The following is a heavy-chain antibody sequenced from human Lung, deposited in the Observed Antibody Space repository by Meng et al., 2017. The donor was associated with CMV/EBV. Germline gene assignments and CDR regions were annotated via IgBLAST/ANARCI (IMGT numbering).Heavy chain of an antibody. J-gene: IGHJ4*02. CDR2: ISSSGSTK. CDR1: GFTFSSYT. D-gene: IGHD3-22*01. Sequence: GGSLRLXXAASGFTFSSYTMNWVRQAPGKGLEWVSYISSSGSTKYYADSLRGRFTVSRDNAKNSLFLQMNSLRADDTAVYYCARYLFDSSDPVDYWGQGTVVXVSS. CDR3: ARYLFDSSDPVDY. V-gene: IGHV3-48*01.